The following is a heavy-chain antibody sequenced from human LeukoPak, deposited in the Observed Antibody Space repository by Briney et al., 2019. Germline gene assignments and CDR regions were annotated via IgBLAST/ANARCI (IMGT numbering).Heavy chain of an antibody. CDR1: GYSISSGFY. Sequence: SETLSLTCTVSGYSISSGFYWGWVRPPPGKGLEWIGYIYYSGSTNYNPSLKSRVTISVDTSKNQFSLKLSSVTAADTAVYYCARGIAAAATGNFDYWGQGTLVTVSS. CDR2: IYYSGST. V-gene: IGHV4-61*01. J-gene: IGHJ4*02. D-gene: IGHD6-13*01. CDR3: ARGIAAAATGNFDY.